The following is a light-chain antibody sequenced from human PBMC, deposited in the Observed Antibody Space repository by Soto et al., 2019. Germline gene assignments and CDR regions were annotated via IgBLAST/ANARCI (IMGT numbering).Light chain of an antibody. CDR3: CSYPGTFVV. Sequence: QSALTQPRSVSGSPGQSVTISCTGTSSDVGGHNYVSWYQQLPGKAPKVMIYDVSKRPSGVPDRFSGSKSGNTASLTISGLQDEDDADYYCCSYPGTFVVFGGGTQLTVL. V-gene: IGLV2-11*01. J-gene: IGLJ2*01. CDR2: DVS. CDR1: SSDVGGHNY.